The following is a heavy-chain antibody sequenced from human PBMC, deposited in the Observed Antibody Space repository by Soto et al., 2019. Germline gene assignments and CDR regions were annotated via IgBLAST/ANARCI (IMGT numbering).Heavy chain of an antibody. CDR2: IIPLFGTA. CDR3: ASKAACGGDCYAFDS. J-gene: IGHJ4*02. CDR1: GGIFSSNT. D-gene: IGHD2-21*02. V-gene: IGHV1-69*06. Sequence: QVYLVQSGAEVKKPGSSVKISCKASGGIFSSNTINWVRQAAGQGLEWMGGIIPLFGTANYAEKFQGRVTMTADKSTKTEYMELTSLRSXXXAVYYCASKAACGGDCYAFDSWGQGTLVTVSS.